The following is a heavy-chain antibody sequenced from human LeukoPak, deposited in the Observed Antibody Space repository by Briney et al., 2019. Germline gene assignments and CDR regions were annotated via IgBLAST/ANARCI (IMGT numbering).Heavy chain of an antibody. CDR3: ATSWGPDTSAFRWGRDGMDV. J-gene: IGHJ6*02. CDR1: GLTFDNYA. CDR2: ISKSGDHT. V-gene: IGHV3-23*01. D-gene: IGHD3-16*01. Sequence: GGSLRLSCAVSGLTFDNYAMSWVRQAPGKGLEWVSAISKSGDHTYYAASAKGRFTIYRDNSKNTQYLQMNSLRAEDTAVYYCATSWGPDTSAFRWGRDGMDVWGQGTTVIVS.